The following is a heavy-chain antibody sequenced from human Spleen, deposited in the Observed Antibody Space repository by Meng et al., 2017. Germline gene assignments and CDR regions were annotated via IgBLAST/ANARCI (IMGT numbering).Heavy chain of an antibody. CDR3: ARGGRGSGWYGVGFDY. V-gene: IGHV4-34*01. CDR2: INHSGST. CDR1: GFTFSNAW. D-gene: IGHD6-19*01. Sequence: ESLKISCAASGFTFSNAWMSWIRQPPGKGLEWIGEINHSGSTNYNPSLKSRVTISVDTSKNQFSLKLSSVTAADTAVYYCARGGRGSGWYGVGFDYWGQGTLVTVSS. J-gene: IGHJ4*02.